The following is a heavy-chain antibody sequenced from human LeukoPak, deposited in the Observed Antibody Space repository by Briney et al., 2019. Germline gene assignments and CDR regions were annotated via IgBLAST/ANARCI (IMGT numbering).Heavy chain of an antibody. V-gene: IGHV3-7*01. Sequence: GGSLRLSCAGSVFTFSRFWLSWVRQAPGKGLEWVANIKHDGSEKYYVDSVKGRFTISRDNAENSLFLQMTSLRADDTAVYYCARGLLWLHALDQWGQGTLVTVSS. D-gene: IGHD5-18*01. CDR1: VFTFSRFW. J-gene: IGHJ4*02. CDR3: ARGLLWLHALDQ. CDR2: IKHDGSEK.